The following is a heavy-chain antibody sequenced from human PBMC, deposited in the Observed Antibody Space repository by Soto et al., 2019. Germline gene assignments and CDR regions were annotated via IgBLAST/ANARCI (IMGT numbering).Heavy chain of an antibody. J-gene: IGHJ2*01. V-gene: IGHV4-59*01. D-gene: IGHD7-27*01. CDR2: IYYSGST. CDR1: GGSISSYY. Sequence: QSQTLSLTCTVSGGSISSYYWSWIRQPPGKGLEWIGYIYYSGSTNYNPSLKSRVTISVDTSKNQFSLKLSSVTAADTAVYYCARSPPPSTRTGAYWYFDLWGRGTLVTVSS. CDR3: ARSPPPSTRTGAYWYFDL.